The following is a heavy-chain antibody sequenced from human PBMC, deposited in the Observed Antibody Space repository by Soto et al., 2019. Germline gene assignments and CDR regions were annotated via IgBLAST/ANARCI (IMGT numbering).Heavy chain of an antibody. CDR3: ACWLEPDSTGFYTVS. D-gene: IGHD6-19*01. Sequence: PSGTLSLTCAVSGGSISSYYWSWIRQPPGKGLEWIGYIYYSGSTNYNPSLKSRVTISVDTSKNQFSLKLSSVTAADTAVYYCACWLEPDSTGFYTVSWGEGTLVSV. CDR1: GGSISSYY. CDR2: IYYSGST. V-gene: IGHV4-59*01. J-gene: IGHJ5*02.